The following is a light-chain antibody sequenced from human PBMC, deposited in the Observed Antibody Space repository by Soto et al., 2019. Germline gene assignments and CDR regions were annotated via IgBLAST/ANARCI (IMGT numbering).Light chain of an antibody. V-gene: IGKV3-11*01. J-gene: IGKJ1*01. CDR3: QQRSNWPPWT. CDR2: DAS. Sequence: EIVLTQSPATLSLSPGERATLSCRASQSVSSYLAWYQQKPGQAPRLLIYDASNRATGIPARFSGSGSGTDCTLTISSLEPEDLAVYYCQQRSNWPPWTFGQGTKVEIK. CDR1: QSVSSY.